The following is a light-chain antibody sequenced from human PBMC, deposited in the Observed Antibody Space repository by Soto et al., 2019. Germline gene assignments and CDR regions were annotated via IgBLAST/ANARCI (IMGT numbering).Light chain of an antibody. J-gene: IGKJ2*01. CDR3: QQYGASPPYT. CDR1: RSFASSY. V-gene: IGKV3-20*01. CDR2: AAS. Sequence: EIVLTQSPGTLSLSPGERATLSCRSSRSFASSYLAWYQQRPGQAPRLLIYAASNRATGIPDRFSGSGSGTDCTLTINTLEAEDSAVYYCQQYGASPPYTFGQGTKVEIK.